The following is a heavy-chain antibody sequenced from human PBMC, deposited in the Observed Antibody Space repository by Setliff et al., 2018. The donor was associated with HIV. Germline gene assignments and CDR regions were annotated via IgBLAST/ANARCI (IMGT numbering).Heavy chain of an antibody. Sequence: SETLSLTCAVYGGSFNGYYWSWIRRPPGKGLEWIGEINHSGSTYYNPSLKSRLTISVDTSKNQFSLKLSSVTAADTAVYYCARRDGYSYGFYFDYWGQGTLVTVSS. CDR3: ARRDGYSYGFYFDY. J-gene: IGHJ4*02. CDR2: INHSGST. CDR1: GGSFNGYY. V-gene: IGHV4-34*01. D-gene: IGHD5-18*01.